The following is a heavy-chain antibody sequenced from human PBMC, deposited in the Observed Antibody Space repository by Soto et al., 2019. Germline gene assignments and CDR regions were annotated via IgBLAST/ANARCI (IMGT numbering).Heavy chain of an antibody. V-gene: IGHV1-69*01. CDR3: ARTYSTIRGGYYYYYGMDV. D-gene: IGHD6-13*01. CDR2: IIPIFGTA. J-gene: IGHJ6*02. Sequence: QVPLVQSGAEVKKPGSSVKVSCKASGGTFSSYAISWVRQAPGQGLEWMGGIIPIFGTANYAQKFQGRVTITADESTSTAYMELSSLRSEDTAVYYCARTYSTIRGGYYYYYGMDVWGQGTTVTVSS. CDR1: GGTFSSYA.